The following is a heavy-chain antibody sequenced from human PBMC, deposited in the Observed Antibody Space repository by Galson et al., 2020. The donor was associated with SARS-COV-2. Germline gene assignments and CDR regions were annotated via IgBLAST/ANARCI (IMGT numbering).Heavy chain of an antibody. CDR2: IYTSGST. D-gene: IGHD6-13*01. CDR3: ATSGKGDAYSQYYYYYMDV. Sequence: SETLSLTCTVSGGSIDSSYYFCSWIRQPAGKGLEWIGRIYTSGSTNYNPSLKSRVTISVDTSKNQFSLKLSSVTAADTAVYYCATSGKGDAYSQYYYYYMDVWGKGTTVTISS. CDR1: GGSIDSSYYF. J-gene: IGHJ6*03. V-gene: IGHV4-61*02.